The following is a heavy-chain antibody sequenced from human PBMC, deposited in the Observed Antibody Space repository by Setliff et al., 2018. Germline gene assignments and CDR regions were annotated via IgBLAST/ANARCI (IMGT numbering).Heavy chain of an antibody. CDR3: ARGPRYSGSYYVNY. Sequence: PSETLSLTCAVYGGSFSGYYWSWLRQPPGKGLEWIGEINHSGSTIYNPSLKSRVTISVDTSKNQFSLNLSSVTAADTAVYYCARGPRYSGSYYVNYWGQGTLVTVSS. CDR2: INHSGST. CDR1: GGSFSGYY. D-gene: IGHD1-26*01. V-gene: IGHV4-34*01. J-gene: IGHJ4*02.